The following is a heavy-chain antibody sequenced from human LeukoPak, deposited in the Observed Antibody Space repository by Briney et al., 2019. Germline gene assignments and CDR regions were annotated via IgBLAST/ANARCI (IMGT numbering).Heavy chain of an antibody. CDR2: ISGDGTIA. CDR1: GFTFRSYW. D-gene: IGHD1-26*01. CDR3: ATGIVDGSYRG. J-gene: IGHJ4*02. Sequence: GGSLRLSCAASGFTFRSYWMEWVRQAPGKGLVWVSRISGDGTIANYADSVKGRFTISRDNAKNTLYLEINSLRAEDTAGYYWATGIVDGSYRGWGEGTLVTVSS. V-gene: IGHV3-74*01.